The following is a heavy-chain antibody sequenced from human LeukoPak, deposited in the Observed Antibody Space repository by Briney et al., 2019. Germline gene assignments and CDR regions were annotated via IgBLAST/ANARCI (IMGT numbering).Heavy chain of an antibody. V-gene: IGHV5-51*01. CDR1: GYSFTSYW. D-gene: IGHD4-23*01. Sequence: GESLKISCKGSGYSFTSYWIGWVRQMPGKGLEWMGIIYPGDSDTRYSPSFQGQVTISADKSISTAYLQWSSLKASDTAMYYCARLGSTVVTRRCMDVWGKGTTVTVSS. J-gene: IGHJ6*03. CDR2: IYPGDSDT. CDR3: ARLGSTVVTRRCMDV.